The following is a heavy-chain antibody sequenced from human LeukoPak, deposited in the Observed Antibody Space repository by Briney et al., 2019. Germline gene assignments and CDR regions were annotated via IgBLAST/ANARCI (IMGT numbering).Heavy chain of an antibody. Sequence: PGGSLRLSCAASGFTFSSYAMSWVRQAPGKGLEWVSAISASGVSTYYADSVKGRFTISGDNSKNTLYLQMNSLRAEDTAVYYCAKGSGLYYDSSGYPDYWGQGTLVTVSS. V-gene: IGHV3-23*01. CDR1: GFTFSSYA. D-gene: IGHD3-22*01. CDR3: AKGSGLYYDSSGYPDY. CDR2: ISASGVST. J-gene: IGHJ4*02.